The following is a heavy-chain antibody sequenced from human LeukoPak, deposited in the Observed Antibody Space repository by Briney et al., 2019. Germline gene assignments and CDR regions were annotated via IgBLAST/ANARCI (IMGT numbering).Heavy chain of an antibody. Sequence: GGSLRLSCAASGFTFSSYSMNWVRQAPGKGLERVSAIGGSGGTTYEDSVKGRFTISRDNSKNTLYLQMNSLRAEDTAVYYCAKVKTHWYFDRWGQGTLVTVSS. CDR3: AKVKTHWYFDR. CDR2: IGGSGGTT. V-gene: IGHV3-23*01. J-gene: IGHJ4*02. D-gene: IGHD1-1*01. CDR1: GFTFSSYS.